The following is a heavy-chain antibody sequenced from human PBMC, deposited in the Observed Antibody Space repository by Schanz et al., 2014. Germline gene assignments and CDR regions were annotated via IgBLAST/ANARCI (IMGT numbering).Heavy chain of an antibody. J-gene: IGHJ4*02. CDR1: RFTFSAYD. CDR3: VKGGTNTLDS. V-gene: IGHV3-30*18. D-gene: IGHD1-26*01. CDR2: ISHDGSTK. Sequence: QVHLVESGGGVVRPGRSLRLSCAASRFTFSAYDMYWIRQAPGKGLEWVALISHDGSTKTSADSVKDRFTISRDNSKNTLFLQMNDLRGDDTAMYYCVKGGTNTLDSWGQGTLVTVSS.